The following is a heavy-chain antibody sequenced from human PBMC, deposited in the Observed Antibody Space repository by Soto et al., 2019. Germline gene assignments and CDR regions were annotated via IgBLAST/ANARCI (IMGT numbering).Heavy chain of an antibody. CDR1: GYTFTSYG. CDR3: ARDHSSGYPGYGMDV. Sequence: QVRLVQSGAEVKKPGASVKVSCKASGYTFTSYGISWVRQAPGQGLEWMGWISAYNGNTNYAQKLQGRVTMTTDTSXTTAYMELRSLRSDDTAVYYCARDHSSGYPGYGMDVWGQGTTVTVSS. CDR2: ISAYNGNT. J-gene: IGHJ6*02. V-gene: IGHV1-18*01. D-gene: IGHD3-22*01.